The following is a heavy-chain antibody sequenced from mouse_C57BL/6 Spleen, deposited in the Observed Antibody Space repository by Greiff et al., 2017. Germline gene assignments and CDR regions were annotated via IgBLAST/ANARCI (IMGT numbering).Heavy chain of an antibody. Sequence: VKVVESGPELVKPGASVKISCKASGYAFSSSWMNWVKQRPGKGLEWIGRIYPGDGDTNYNGKFKGKATLTADKSSSTAYMQLSSLTSEDSAVYFCARTGVVADYFDYWGQGTTLTVSS. D-gene: IGHD1-1*01. J-gene: IGHJ2*01. V-gene: IGHV1-82*01. CDR1: GYAFSSSW. CDR3: ARTGVVADYFDY. CDR2: IYPGDGDT.